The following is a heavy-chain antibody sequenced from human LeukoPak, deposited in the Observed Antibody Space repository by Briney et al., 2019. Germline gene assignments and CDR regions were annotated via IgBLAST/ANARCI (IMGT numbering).Heavy chain of an antibody. J-gene: IGHJ6*03. D-gene: IGHD3-10*01. CDR1: GGSLSSYY. CDR2: IYYSGST. V-gene: IGHV4-59*01. Sequence: SETLSLTCTVSGGSLSSYYWSWIRQPPGKGLEWIGYIYYSGSTNYNPSLKSRVTISVGTSKNQFSLKLSSVTAADTAVYYCARVGGSGSYTFYYMDVWGKGTTVTISS. CDR3: ARVGGSGSYTFYYMDV.